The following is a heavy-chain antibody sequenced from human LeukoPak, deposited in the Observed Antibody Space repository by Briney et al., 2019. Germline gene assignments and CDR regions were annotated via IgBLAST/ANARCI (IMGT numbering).Heavy chain of an antibody. V-gene: IGHV3-7*01. J-gene: IGHJ4*02. CDR2: IKPDGSEK. CDR1: GFTFITSW. Sequence: GGSLRLSCAASGFTFITSWMSWLRQAPGKGLEWVAHIKPDGSEKYYVDSVKGRFTISRDNAKNSLSLQMNSLRAEDTAVYYCASWTSSSSNYWGQGTLVTVSS. CDR3: ASWTSSSSNY. D-gene: IGHD6-6*01.